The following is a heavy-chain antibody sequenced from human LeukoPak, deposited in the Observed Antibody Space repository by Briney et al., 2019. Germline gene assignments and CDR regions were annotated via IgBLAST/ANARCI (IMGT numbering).Heavy chain of an antibody. V-gene: IGHV4-39*07. CDR1: GGSISSSSYY. CDR3: ASLAARPNYYYYYMDV. CDR2: IYYSGST. J-gene: IGHJ6*03. D-gene: IGHD6-6*01. Sequence: SETLSLTCTVSGGSISSSSYYWGWIRQPPGKGLEWIGSIYYSGSTNYNPSLKSRVTISVDKSKNQFSLKLSSVTAADTAVYYCASLAARPNYYYYYMDVWGKGTTVTVSS.